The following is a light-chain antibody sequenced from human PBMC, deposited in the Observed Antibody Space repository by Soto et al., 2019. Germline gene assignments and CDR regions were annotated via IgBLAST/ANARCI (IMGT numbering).Light chain of an antibody. CDR2: AAS. Sequence: EIVLTQSPGTLSLSPGERATLSCRASQSVIGNYVAWYQQKPGQAPRLLIYAASSRATGIPDRFSASGSGTDFTLTITRLEPGDSAVYYCQQYGSSPITFGQGTRLEAK. CDR1: QSVIGNY. CDR3: QQYGSSPIT. J-gene: IGKJ5*01. V-gene: IGKV3-20*01.